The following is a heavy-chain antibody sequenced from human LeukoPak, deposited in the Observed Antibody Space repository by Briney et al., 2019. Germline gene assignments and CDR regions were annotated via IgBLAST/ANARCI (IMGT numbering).Heavy chain of an antibody. J-gene: IGHJ4*02. Sequence: GGSLRLSCAASGFTLSSYAVSWVRQAPGKGLEWVSDISGSGGSTYYADSVKGRFTISRDNSKNTLYLQMNSLRAEDTAVYYCAKDRGNYDFWSGHYPDYWGQGTLVTVSS. CDR3: AKDRGNYDFWSGHYPDY. CDR2: ISGSGGST. D-gene: IGHD3-3*01. V-gene: IGHV3-23*01. CDR1: GFTLSSYA.